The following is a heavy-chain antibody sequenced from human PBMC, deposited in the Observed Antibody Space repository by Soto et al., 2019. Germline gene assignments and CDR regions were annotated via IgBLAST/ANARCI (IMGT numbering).Heavy chain of an antibody. Sequence: SETLSLTCAVYGGSFSGYYWSWIRQPPGKGLEWIGEINHSGSTIYNPSLESRYTISVDTSKNQFSLKLSSLTAADTAVYYCARVLIAAAGPGAFDIWGQGTMVTVSS. V-gene: IGHV4-34*01. CDR1: GGSFSGYY. D-gene: IGHD6-13*01. J-gene: IGHJ3*02. CDR2: INHSGST. CDR3: ARVLIAAAGPGAFDI.